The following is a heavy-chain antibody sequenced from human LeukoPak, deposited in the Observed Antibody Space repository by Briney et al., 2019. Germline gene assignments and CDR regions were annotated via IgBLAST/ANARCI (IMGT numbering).Heavy chain of an antibody. CDR1: GFTFSSYW. CDR3: SRRGIGARPFDY. J-gene: IGHJ4*02. V-gene: IGHV3-74*01. CDR2: ISTDGSTI. D-gene: IGHD6-6*01. Sequence: GGSLRLSCAASGFTFSSYWMHWVRQAPGKGLVWVSRISTDGSTITYADSVKGRFTISGDNAKKTLYLQMNSLRAEDTAVYYCSRRGIGARPFDYWGQGTLVTVSS.